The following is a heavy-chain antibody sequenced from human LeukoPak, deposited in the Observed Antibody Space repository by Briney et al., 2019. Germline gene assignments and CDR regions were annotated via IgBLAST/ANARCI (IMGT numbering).Heavy chain of an antibody. D-gene: IGHD6-13*01. CDR1: GFTFSNYG. Sequence: GGSLRLSCAASGFTFSNYGMHWVRQAPGKGLEWVSFISYDGSNKYYADSVKGRFTISRDNSKNTLYLQMISLRTEDTAVYYCTKDPRRYSRTGGYFDYWGQGTLVTVSS. V-gene: IGHV3-30*18. CDR2: ISYDGSNK. J-gene: IGHJ4*02. CDR3: TKDPRRYSRTGGYFDY.